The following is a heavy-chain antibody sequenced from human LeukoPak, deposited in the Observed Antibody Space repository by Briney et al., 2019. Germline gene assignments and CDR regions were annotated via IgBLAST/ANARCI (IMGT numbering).Heavy chain of an antibody. D-gene: IGHD3-22*01. CDR1: GGSISSYY. CDR3: ARAYYDSSGYYFGDAFDI. J-gene: IGHJ3*02. V-gene: IGHV4-59*01. CDR2: IYYSGST. Sequence: SETLSLTCTVSGGSISSYYWSWIRQPPGKGLEWIGYIYYSGSTNYNPSLKSRVTISVDTSKNQFSLKLSSVTAVDTAVYYCARAYYDSSGYYFGDAFDIWGQGTMVTVSS.